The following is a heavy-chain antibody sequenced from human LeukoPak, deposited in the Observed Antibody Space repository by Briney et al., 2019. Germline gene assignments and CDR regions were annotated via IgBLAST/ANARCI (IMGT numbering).Heavy chain of an antibody. J-gene: IGHJ4*02. CDR3: ARESRGYSYGYPLDY. D-gene: IGHD5-18*01. V-gene: IGHV4-34*01. CDR2: INHTGGT. CDR1: GGSFSGYY. Sequence: SETLSLTCAVYGGSFSGYYWSWIRQPPGKGLEWIGEINHTGGTNYNPSLKSRVTISVDTSKNQFSLKLSSVTAADTAVYYCARESRGYSYGYPLDYWGQGTLVTLSS.